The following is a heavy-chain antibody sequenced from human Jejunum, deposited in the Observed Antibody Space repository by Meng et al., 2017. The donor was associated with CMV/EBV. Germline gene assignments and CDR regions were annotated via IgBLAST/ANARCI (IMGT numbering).Heavy chain of an antibody. V-gene: IGHV3-7*01. Sequence: LRLSCAASGVTVNSYWRNWVSKAPGKGLEWGARIKKDGSEKYYVDSVKGRFTISRDNAKNSLYLQMNSLRAEDTAVYYCTIMDVWGQGTTVTVSS. J-gene: IGHJ6*02. CDR3: TIMDV. CDR2: IKKDGSEK. CDR1: GVTVNSYW.